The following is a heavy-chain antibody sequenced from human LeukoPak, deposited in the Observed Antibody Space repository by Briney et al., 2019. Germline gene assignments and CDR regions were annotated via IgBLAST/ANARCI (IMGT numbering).Heavy chain of an antibody. D-gene: IGHD6-19*01. V-gene: IGHV3-30-3*01. Sequence: TGGSLRLSCAASGFTFSSYAMHWVRQAPGKGLEWVAVISYDGSNKYYADSVKGRFTISRDNSKNTLYLQMNSLRAEDTAVYYRARDHKGAGYYYYGMDVWGQGTTVTVSS. CDR3: ARDHKGAGYYYYGMDV. CDR1: GFTFSSYA. CDR2: ISYDGSNK. J-gene: IGHJ6*02.